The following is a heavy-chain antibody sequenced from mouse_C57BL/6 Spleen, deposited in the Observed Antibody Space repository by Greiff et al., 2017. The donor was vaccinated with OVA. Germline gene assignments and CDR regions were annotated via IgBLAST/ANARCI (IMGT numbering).Heavy chain of an antibody. D-gene: IGHD1-1*01. CDR1: GYTFTSYW. CDR2: IDPSDSET. J-gene: IGHJ1*03. CDR3: ARYGSSPYWYFDV. V-gene: IGHV1-52*01. Sequence: QVQLQQPGAELVRPGSSVKLSCKASGYTFTSYWMHWVKQRPIQGLEWIGNIDPSDSETPYNQKFKDKATLTVDKSSSTAYMQLSSLTSEDSAVYYCARYGSSPYWYFDVWGTGTTVTVSS.